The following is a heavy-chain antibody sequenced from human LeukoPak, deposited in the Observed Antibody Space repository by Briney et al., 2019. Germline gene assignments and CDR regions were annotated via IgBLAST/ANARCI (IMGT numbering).Heavy chain of an antibody. CDR2: INPNSGGT. V-gene: IGHV1-2*02. J-gene: IGHJ5*02. D-gene: IGHD4-17*01. Sequence: GASVKVSCKASGYTFTDYYINWVRQAPGQGLEWMGWINPNSGGTNYAQKFQGRVTMTRDTSISTAYMELSRLRSDDTAVYYCASTVTMRGNWFDPWGQGTLVTVSS. CDR3: ASTVTMRGNWFDP. CDR1: GYTFTDYY.